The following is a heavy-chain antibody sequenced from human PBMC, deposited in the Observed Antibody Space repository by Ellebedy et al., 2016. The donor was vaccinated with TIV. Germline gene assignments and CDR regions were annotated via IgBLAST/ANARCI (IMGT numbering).Heavy chain of an antibody. J-gene: IGHJ4*02. D-gene: IGHD2-21*01. CDR1: GYTFTGYY. V-gene: IGHV1-2*02. CDR2: INPNSGGT. Sequence: AASVKVSCKASGYTFTGYYIHWVRQAPGQGLEWMGWINPNSGGTKYAQRFQGRVTMTRDTSISAAYMELSRLTSDDTAVYYCAREVSCYFFDDWGQGTLVPVSS. CDR3: AREVSCYFFDD.